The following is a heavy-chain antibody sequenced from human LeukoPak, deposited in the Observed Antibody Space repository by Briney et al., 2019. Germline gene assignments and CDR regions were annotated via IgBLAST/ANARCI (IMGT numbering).Heavy chain of an antibody. CDR1: GFTFSSYS. CDR2: ISSSSSYI. V-gene: IGHV3-21*01. D-gene: IGHD6-19*01. CDR3: ARDLALVAVAGRSRDY. J-gene: IGHJ4*02. Sequence: GGSLRLSCAASGFTFSSYSMNWVRQAPGKGLGWVSSISSSSSYIYYADSVKGRFTISRDNAKNSLYLQMNSLRAEDTAVYYCARDLALVAVAGRSRDYWGQGTLVTVSS.